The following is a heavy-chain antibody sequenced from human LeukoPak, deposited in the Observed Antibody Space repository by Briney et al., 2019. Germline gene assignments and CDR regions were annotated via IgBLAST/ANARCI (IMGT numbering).Heavy chain of an antibody. CDR1: GGSISSSSYY. CDR2: IYYSGST. D-gene: IGHD2-2*01. Sequence: SETLSLTCTVSGGSISSSSYYRGWIRQPPGKGLEWIGSIYYSGSTYYNPSLKSRVTISVDTSKNQFSLKLSSVTAADTAVYYCDLTCSSTSCPSAFDIWGQGTMVTVYS. V-gene: IGHV4-39*01. CDR3: DLTCSSTSCPSAFDI. J-gene: IGHJ3*02.